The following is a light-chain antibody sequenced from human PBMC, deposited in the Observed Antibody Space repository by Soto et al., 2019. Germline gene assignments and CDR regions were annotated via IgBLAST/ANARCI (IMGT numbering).Light chain of an antibody. CDR3: HHYGSSMWS. Sequence: EIVLTQSPTPLFLSPGERATLSCRASQSVDNYLAWYQQKPGQAPRLIRYGASSRATGIPDRFSGSVAGKDFNLNISRVEPEDSAVYYCHHYGSSMWSVGQGTKVEIK. V-gene: IGKV3-20*01. CDR2: GAS. J-gene: IGKJ1*01. CDR1: QSVDNY.